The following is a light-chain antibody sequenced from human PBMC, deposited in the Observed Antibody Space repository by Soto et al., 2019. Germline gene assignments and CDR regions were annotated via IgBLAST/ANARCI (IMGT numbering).Light chain of an antibody. J-gene: IGKJ1*01. Sequence: DIQMTQSRSSLSASIGDRVTITCRASQRITNRLNWYQHRPGEAPNLLIHTSFTLYSGVPSRFSGTGSGTDFTLTISSLQPEDFATYFCQQAFSAEWTFGQGTKGDIK. CDR2: TSF. CDR1: QRITNR. CDR3: QQAFSAEWT. V-gene: IGKV1-39*01.